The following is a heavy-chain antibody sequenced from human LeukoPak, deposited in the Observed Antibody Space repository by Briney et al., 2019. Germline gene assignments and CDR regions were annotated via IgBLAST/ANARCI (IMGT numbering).Heavy chain of an antibody. D-gene: IGHD5-24*01. Sequence: GGSLRLSCAASGFTFDDYTMHWVRQAPGKALEWVCLIGWDGGGTFYADSVKGRFTISRDNSKNSLYLQMNSLRTEDTALYFCAKDKSGDGYNNYFDYWGEGTLVTVSS. CDR2: IGWDGGGT. J-gene: IGHJ4*02. CDR3: AKDKSGDGYNNYFDY. V-gene: IGHV3-43*01. CDR1: GFTFDDYT.